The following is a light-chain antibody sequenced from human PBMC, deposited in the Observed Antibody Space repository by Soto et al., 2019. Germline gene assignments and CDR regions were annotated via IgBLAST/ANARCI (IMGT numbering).Light chain of an antibody. Sequence: EIVMTQSPATLSVSPGDRVTLSCRASESIGSNVAWYQQKPGQAPRLLIYGASSRATGIPDRFSGSGSGTDFTLTISRLEPEDFAVYYCQQYGSSPPKFTFGPGTKVDIK. CDR3: QQYGSSPPKFT. CDR2: GAS. CDR1: ESIGSN. V-gene: IGKV3-20*01. J-gene: IGKJ3*01.